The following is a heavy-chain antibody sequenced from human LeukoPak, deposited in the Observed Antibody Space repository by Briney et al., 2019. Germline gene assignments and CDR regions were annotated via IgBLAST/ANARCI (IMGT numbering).Heavy chain of an antibody. D-gene: IGHD3-22*01. Sequence: PGGSLRLSCTASGFTFGDYAMTWVRQAPGKGLEWVGFIRSKDYGATTDYAASVKGRFTISRDDSRSIAYLQMNSLKTDDTAVYFCTRNPSLSITSGYYSVGGYWGQGTLVTVSS. CDR3: TRNPSLSITSGYYSVGGY. J-gene: IGHJ4*02. CDR1: GFTFGDYA. V-gene: IGHV3-49*04. CDR2: IRSKDYGATT.